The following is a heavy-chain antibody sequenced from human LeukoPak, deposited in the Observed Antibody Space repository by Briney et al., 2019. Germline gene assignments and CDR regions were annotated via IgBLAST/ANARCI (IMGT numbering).Heavy chain of an antibody. CDR2: INPSGGST. D-gene: IGHD3-22*01. CDR1: GYTFTSYY. Sequence: ASVKVSCKASGYTFTSYYMHWVRQAPGQGLEWMGIINPSGGSTSYAQKFQGRVTMTRDTSISTAYMELSRLRSDDTAVYYCARPNWYDSSGGYYFDYWGQGTLVTVSS. J-gene: IGHJ4*02. V-gene: IGHV1-46*01. CDR3: ARPNWYDSSGGYYFDY.